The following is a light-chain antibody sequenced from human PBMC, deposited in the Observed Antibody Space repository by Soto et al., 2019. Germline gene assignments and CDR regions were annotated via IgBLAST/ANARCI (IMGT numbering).Light chain of an antibody. V-gene: IGKV3-20*01. CDR2: VAS. CDR3: QQYDSSPRT. Sequence: EIVLTQSPGALSLSPGERATLSCGASQSVSSSYLAWYQQKPGQAPRLLIYVASTRATGIPDRFSGSGSGTDFTLTISRLEPEDFAVYYCQQYDSSPRTFGQGTKVEIK. J-gene: IGKJ1*01. CDR1: QSVSSSY.